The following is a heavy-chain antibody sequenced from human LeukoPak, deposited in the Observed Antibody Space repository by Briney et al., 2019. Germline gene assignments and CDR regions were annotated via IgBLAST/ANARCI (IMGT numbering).Heavy chain of an antibody. CDR1: GFTFSSYE. Sequence: GGSLRLSCAASGFTFSSYEMNWVRQAPGKGLEWVSYISSSGSTRYYADSVKGRSTISRDNAKNSLYLQMNSLRVEDTAVYYCARVYRSTTVVTVDYWGQGTLVTVSS. V-gene: IGHV3-48*03. CDR2: ISSSGSTR. J-gene: IGHJ4*02. CDR3: ARVYRSTTVVTVDY. D-gene: IGHD4-23*01.